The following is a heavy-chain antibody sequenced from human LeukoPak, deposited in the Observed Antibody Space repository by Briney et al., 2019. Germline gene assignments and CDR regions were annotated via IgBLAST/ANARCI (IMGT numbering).Heavy chain of an antibody. CDR3: ARTIVVVPAARRFNWFDP. CDR1: GYTFTSYY. D-gene: IGHD2-2*01. V-gene: IGHV1-46*01. CDR2: INPSGGST. Sequence: ASVKVSCKASGYTFTSYYMHWVRQAPGQGLEWMGIINPSGGSTSYAQKFQGRVTMTRDMSTSTVYMELSSLRSEDTAVYYCARTIVVVPAARRFNWFDPWGQGTLVTVSS. J-gene: IGHJ5*02.